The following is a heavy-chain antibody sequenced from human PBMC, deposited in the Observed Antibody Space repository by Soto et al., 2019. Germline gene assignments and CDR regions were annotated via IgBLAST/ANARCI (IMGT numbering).Heavy chain of an antibody. CDR3: ARFARLGIRGMDV. J-gene: IGHJ6*02. Sequence: SETLSLTCAVYGGSFSGYYWSWIRQPPGKGLEWIGEINHSGSTNYNPSLKSRVTISVDTSKNQFSLKLSSVTAAETAVYYCARFARLGIRGMDVWGQGTTVTVSS. CDR2: INHSGST. V-gene: IGHV4-34*01. D-gene: IGHD3-16*01. CDR1: GGSFSGYY.